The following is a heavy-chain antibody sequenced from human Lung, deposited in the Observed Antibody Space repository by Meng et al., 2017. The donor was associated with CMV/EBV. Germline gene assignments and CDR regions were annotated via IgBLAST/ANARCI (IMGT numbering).Heavy chain of an antibody. Sequence: ASVKVSXKASGYTFTSYGISWVRQAPGQGLEWMGWISTYNDNTNYAQKLQDRVTMTTDTSTSTAYMELRSLRSDDTAVYYCARVSGHLITMILYYFDSWGQGXLVTVSS. CDR2: ISTYNDNT. J-gene: IGHJ4*02. CDR3: ARVSGHLITMILYYFDS. V-gene: IGHV1-18*01. D-gene: IGHD3-22*01. CDR1: GYTFTSYG.